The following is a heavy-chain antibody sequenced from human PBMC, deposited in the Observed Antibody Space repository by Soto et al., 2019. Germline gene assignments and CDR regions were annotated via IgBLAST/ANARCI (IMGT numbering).Heavy chain of an antibody. CDR3: ARERAIAATGIFYY. J-gene: IGHJ4*02. D-gene: IGHD6-13*01. CDR2: TSYDGKNK. CDR1: GFTFSSFV. V-gene: IGHV3-30*04. Sequence: PGGSLRLSCAASGFTFSSFVMHWVRQAPGKGLEWVAATSYDGKNKDHADSVKGRFTISRDNSKNTLYLQMNSLRHEDTAVYFCARERAIAATGIFYYWGKGTLVTVSS.